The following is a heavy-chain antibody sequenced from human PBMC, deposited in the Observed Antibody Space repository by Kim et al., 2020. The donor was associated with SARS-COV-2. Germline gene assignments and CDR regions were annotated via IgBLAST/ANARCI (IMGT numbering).Heavy chain of an antibody. D-gene: IGHD5-12*01. CDR1: GFTFSSYS. V-gene: IGHV3-21*01. CDR2: ISSSSSYI. Sequence: GGSLRLSCAASGFTFSSYSMNWVRQAPGKGLEWVSSISSSSSYIYYADSVKGRFTISRDNAKNSLYLQMNSLRAEDTAVYYCARDSPYSGYDEVDYWGQGTLVTVSS. CDR3: ARDSPYSGYDEVDY. J-gene: IGHJ4*02.